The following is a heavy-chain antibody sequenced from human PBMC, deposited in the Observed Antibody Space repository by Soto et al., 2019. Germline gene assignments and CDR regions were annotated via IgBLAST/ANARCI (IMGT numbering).Heavy chain of an antibody. J-gene: IGHJ4*02. V-gene: IGHV3-30-3*01. CDR3: ARDVTAVAGRGVFDY. Sequence: GGSLRLSCAASGFTFSSYAMHWVRQAPGKGLEWVAVISHDGSNKYYADSVKGRFTISRDNSKNTLYLQMNSLRAEDTAVYYCARDVTAVAGRGVFDYWGQGTLVTVS. CDR2: ISHDGSNK. CDR1: GFTFSSYA. D-gene: IGHD6-19*01.